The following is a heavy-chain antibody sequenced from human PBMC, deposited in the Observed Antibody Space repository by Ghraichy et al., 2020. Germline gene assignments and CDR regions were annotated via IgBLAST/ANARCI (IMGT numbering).Heavy chain of an antibody. D-gene: IGHD1-26*01. CDR2: INHSGST. V-gene: IGHV4-34*01. CDR1: GGSFSDYY. Sequence: SETLSLTCAVYGGSFSDYYWSWIRQPPGKGLEWIGEINHSGSTNYNPSVKSRVTISIDTSKNQFSLKLSSVTAADTAVYYCARVRYDKVLGGTCLEYWGQGTPVTVSS. J-gene: IGHJ4*02. CDR3: ARVRYDKVLGGTCLEY.